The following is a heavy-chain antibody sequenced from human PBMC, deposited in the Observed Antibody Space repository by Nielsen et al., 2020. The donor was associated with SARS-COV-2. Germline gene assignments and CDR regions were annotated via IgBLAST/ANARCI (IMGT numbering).Heavy chain of an antibody. J-gene: IGHJ4*02. CDR2: MTPNNGAT. Sequence: ASVKVSCKASGYTFTTYDINWLRQATGQGLEWMGWMTPNNGATGYAQKFQGRVTLTWDTSISTAYMELSSLRSEATAVYYCTRGVPDFGYWGQGTLVTVSS. CDR3: TRGVPDFGY. CDR1: GYTFTTYD. V-gene: IGHV1-8*01.